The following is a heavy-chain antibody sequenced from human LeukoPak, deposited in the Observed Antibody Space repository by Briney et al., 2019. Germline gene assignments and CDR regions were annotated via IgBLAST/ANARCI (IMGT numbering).Heavy chain of an antibody. Sequence: GGSLRLSCAASGFTFSSYSMNWVRQAPGKGLEWVSYISSSSSTIYYADSVKGRFTISRDNSKNTLYLQMNSLRAEDTAVYYCAKLVVTIFGVVKDWGQGTLVTVSS. CDR1: GFTFSSYS. CDR3: AKLVVTIFGVVKD. D-gene: IGHD3-3*01. V-gene: IGHV3-48*01. J-gene: IGHJ4*02. CDR2: ISSSSSTI.